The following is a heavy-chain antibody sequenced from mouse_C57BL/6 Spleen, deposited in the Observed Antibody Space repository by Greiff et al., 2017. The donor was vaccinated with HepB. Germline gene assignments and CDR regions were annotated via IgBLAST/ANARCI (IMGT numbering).Heavy chain of an antibody. J-gene: IGHJ1*03. CDR3: ASTTVVDWYFDV. CDR1: GYTFTSYW. D-gene: IGHD1-1*01. V-gene: IGHV1-69*01. Sequence: VQLQQPGAELVMPGASVKLSCKASGYTFTSYWMHWVKQRPGQGLEWIGEIDPSDSYTNYNQKFKGKSTLTVDKSSSTAYMQLSSLTSEDSAVYYCASTTVVDWYFDVWGTGTTVTVSS. CDR2: IDPSDSYT.